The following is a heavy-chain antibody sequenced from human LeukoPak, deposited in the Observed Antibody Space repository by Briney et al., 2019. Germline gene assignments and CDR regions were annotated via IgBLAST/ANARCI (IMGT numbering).Heavy chain of an antibody. J-gene: IGHJ4*02. V-gene: IGHV4-38-2*02. CDR3: ARGLYPAMVIS. Sequence: PSETLSLTCTVSGYSISSGYYWGWIRQPPGKGLEWIGSIYHSGSTYYNPSLKSRVTISVDTSKNQFSLKLSSVTAADTAVYYCARGLYPAMVISWGQGTLVTVSS. CDR1: GYSISSGYY. D-gene: IGHD5-18*01. CDR2: IYHSGST.